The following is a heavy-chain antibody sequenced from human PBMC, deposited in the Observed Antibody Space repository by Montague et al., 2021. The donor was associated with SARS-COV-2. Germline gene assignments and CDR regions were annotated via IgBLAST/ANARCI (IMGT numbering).Heavy chain of an antibody. Sequence: CAISGDSVSSNIATWNWIRQSPSRGLEWLGRTYYRSKWYNDYAESVKSRITIDPDTPKHQFSLHLNSVTPEDTAVYYCARIPVGSKYYFDFWGQGTLATVSS. J-gene: IGHJ4*02. D-gene: IGHD2-2*01. CDR1: GDSVSSNIAT. CDR3: ARIPVGSKYYFDF. CDR2: TYYRSKWYN. V-gene: IGHV6-1*01.